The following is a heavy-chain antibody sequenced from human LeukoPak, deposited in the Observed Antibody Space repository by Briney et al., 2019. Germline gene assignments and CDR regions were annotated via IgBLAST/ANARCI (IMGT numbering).Heavy chain of an antibody. CDR3: ARDDSGSYSAA. CDR2: IKQDGSET. V-gene: IGHV3-7*01. J-gene: IGHJ5*02. CDR1: GFTFSNYW. D-gene: IGHD1-26*01. Sequence: PGGSLRLSCVASGFTFSNYWMSWVRQAPGKGLEWVANIKQDGSETDYVDSLKGRFSISRDNTKNSQYLQMNSLRSEDTAVYYCARDDSGSYSAAWGQGTLVTVSS.